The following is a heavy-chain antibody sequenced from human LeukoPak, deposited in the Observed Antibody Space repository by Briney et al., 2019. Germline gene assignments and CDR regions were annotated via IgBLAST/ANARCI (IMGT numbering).Heavy chain of an antibody. D-gene: IGHD5-12*01. Sequence: SETLSLTCTVSGGSISSSSYYWGWIRQPPGKGLEWIGSIYYSGSTYYNPSLKSRVTISVDTSKNQFSLKLSSVTAADTAVYYCARGAVATTWGQGTLVTVSS. J-gene: IGHJ4*02. CDR3: ARGAVATT. V-gene: IGHV4-39*07. CDR2: IYYSGST. CDR1: GGSISSSSYY.